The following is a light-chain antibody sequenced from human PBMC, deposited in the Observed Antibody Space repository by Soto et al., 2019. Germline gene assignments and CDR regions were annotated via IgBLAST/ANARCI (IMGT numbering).Light chain of an antibody. J-gene: IGLJ1*01. CDR2: DND. CDR1: SSNIGDNF. V-gene: IGLV1-51*01. CDR3: GAWDNRLGAYV. Sequence: QSVLTQPPSVSAAPGQKVTLSFSGISSNIGDNFVSWYQKLPGTAPKLLIYDNDKRPSGISDRFSGSKSGTSATLGITGLQTGDEAAYFCGAWDNRLGAYVFGTGTKVTVL.